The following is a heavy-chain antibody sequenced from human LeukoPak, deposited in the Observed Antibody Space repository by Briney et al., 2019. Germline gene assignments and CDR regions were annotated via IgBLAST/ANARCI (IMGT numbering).Heavy chain of an antibody. CDR1: GFTFSGSA. CDR2: IRSKANSYAT. V-gene: IGHV3-73*01. J-gene: IGHJ4*02. Sequence: GGSLRLSCAASGFTFSGSAMHWVRQASGKGLEWVGRIRSKANSYATAYAASVKGRFTISGDDSKNTAYLQMNSLKTEDTAVYYCTPLGIQSDYFDYWGQGTLVTVSS. D-gene: IGHD3-3*02. CDR3: TPLGIQSDYFDY.